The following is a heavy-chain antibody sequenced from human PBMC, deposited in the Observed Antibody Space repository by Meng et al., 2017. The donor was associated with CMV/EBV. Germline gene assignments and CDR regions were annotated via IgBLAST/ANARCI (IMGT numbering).Heavy chain of an antibody. V-gene: IGHV4-61*01. CDR2: IHYIGST. CDR1: GGSVSSGSYY. CDR3: ARSGIVGATVGAFDI. J-gene: IGHJ3*02. Sequence: SETLSLTCTVSGGSVSSGSYYWSWIRQPPGKGLEWIGYIHYIGSTNYNPSRKSRVTISVDTSKNQFYLKLSSVTAADTAVYYCARSGIVGATVGAFDIWGQGTMVTVSS. D-gene: IGHD1-26*01.